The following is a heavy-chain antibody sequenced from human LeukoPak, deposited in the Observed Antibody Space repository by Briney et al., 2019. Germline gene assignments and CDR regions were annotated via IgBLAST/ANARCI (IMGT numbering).Heavy chain of an antibody. CDR2: ISYDGSNK. CDR1: GFTFSSYA. V-gene: IGHV3-30-3*01. Sequence: QPGGSLRLSCAASGFTFSSYAMHWVRQAPGKGLEWVAVISYDGSNKYYADSVKGRFTISRDNSKNTLYLQMNSLRAEDTAVYYCARTSSLRYFDYWGQGTLVTVSS. J-gene: IGHJ4*02. CDR3: ARTSSLRYFDY. D-gene: IGHD3-9*01.